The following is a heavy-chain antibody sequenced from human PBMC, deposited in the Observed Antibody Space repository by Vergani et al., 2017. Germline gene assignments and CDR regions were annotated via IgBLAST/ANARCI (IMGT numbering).Heavy chain of an antibody. J-gene: IGHJ5*02. D-gene: IGHD3-10*01. CDR1: GYSISSSNW. CDR3: VRNGSGSIHWFDP. CDR2: IYYSGST. Sequence: QVQLQESGPGLVKSSGTLSLTCAVSGYSISSSNWWGWIRQPPGKGLEWIGYIYYSGSTYYNPSLKSRVTMSVDTSKNQFSLKLSSVTAVDTAVYYCVRNGSGSIHWFDPWGQGTLVTVSS. V-gene: IGHV4-28*01.